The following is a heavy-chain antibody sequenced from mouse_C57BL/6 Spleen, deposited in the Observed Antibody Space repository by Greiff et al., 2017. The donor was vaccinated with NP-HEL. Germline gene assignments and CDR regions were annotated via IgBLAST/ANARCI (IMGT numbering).Heavy chain of an antibody. CDR3: ARPDYYGSSYGDY. Sequence: EVQLQQSGPELVKPGASVKISCKASGYTFTDYYMNWVKQSHGKSLEWIGDINPNNGGTSYNQKFKGKATLTVDKSSSTAYMELRSRTSEDSAVYYCARPDYYGSSYGDYWGQGTTLTVSS. CDR1: GYTFTDYY. J-gene: IGHJ2*01. CDR2: INPNNGGT. V-gene: IGHV1-26*01. D-gene: IGHD1-1*01.